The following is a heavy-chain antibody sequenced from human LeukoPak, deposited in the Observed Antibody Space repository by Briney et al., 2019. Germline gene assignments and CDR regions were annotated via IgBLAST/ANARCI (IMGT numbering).Heavy chain of an antibody. CDR2: INADGSSA. Sequence: GGSLRLSCAASGFTFSSYAMSWVRQAPGKGLVWVSRINADGSSASCADSVKGRFTISRDNAKNTLYLQMNSLRAEDTAMYYCARDYGRSRDYGMDVWGQGTTVTVSS. D-gene: IGHD3-10*01. CDR3: ARDYGRSRDYGMDV. J-gene: IGHJ6*02. V-gene: IGHV3-74*01. CDR1: GFTFSSYA.